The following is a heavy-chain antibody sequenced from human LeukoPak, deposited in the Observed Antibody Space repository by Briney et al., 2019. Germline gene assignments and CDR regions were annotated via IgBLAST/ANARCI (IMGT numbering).Heavy chain of an antibody. CDR3: EVAVAAAIDY. CDR1: GFTFSSYA. Sequence: SGGSLRLSCAASGFTFSSYAMHWVRQAPGKGLEWVAVISYDGSNKYYADSVKGRFTISRDNSKNTLYLPMNSLRAEGTAVYYCEVAVAAAIDYWGQETLVTVSS. D-gene: IGHD6-19*01. J-gene: IGHJ4*02. CDR2: ISYDGSNK. V-gene: IGHV3-30-3*01.